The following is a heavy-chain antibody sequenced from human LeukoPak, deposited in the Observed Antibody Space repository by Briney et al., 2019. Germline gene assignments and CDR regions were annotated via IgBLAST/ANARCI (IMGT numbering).Heavy chain of an antibody. V-gene: IGHV1-18*01. J-gene: IGHJ6*03. CDR1: GYTFTSYG. Sequence: ASVKVSCKASGYTFTSYGISWVRQAPGQGLEWMGWISACNGNTNYAQKLQGRVTMTTDTSTSTAYMELRSLRSDDTAVYYCARGFPSMVRGVISIYYYYYMDVWGKGTTVTISS. CDR3: ARGFPSMVRGVISIYYYYYMDV. D-gene: IGHD3-10*01. CDR2: ISACNGNT.